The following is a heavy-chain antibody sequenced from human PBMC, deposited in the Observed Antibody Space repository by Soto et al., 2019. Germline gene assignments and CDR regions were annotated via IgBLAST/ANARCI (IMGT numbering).Heavy chain of an antibody. CDR3: ARGGVSTRTFDY. D-gene: IGHD3-3*01. V-gene: IGHV5-51*01. J-gene: IGHJ4*02. CDR1: GYNFAGYW. CDR2: IYPSDSDT. Sequence: GESLKISCKGSGYNFAGYWIAWVRQMPGKGLELMGIIYPSDSDTRYRPSFQGQVTISADKSISSAYLQWSSLRASDTAMYYCARGGVSTRTFDYWGQGTPVIVSA.